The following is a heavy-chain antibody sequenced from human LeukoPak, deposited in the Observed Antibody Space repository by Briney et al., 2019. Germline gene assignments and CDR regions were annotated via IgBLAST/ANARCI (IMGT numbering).Heavy chain of an antibody. CDR3: ARDRGRYYMDV. Sequence: GGSLRLSCTASGFTFSSYSMNWVRQAPGKGLEWVSSISTSSSYIYYADSVKGRFTISRDNARNSLYLQMNSLRAGDTAVYYCARDRGRYYMDVWGKGTTVTISS. V-gene: IGHV3-21*01. CDR1: GFTFSSYS. J-gene: IGHJ6*03. CDR2: ISTSSSYI. D-gene: IGHD6-25*01.